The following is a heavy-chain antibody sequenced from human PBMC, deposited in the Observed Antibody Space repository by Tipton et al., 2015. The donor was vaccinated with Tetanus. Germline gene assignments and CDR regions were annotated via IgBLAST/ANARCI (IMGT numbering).Heavy chain of an antibody. Sequence: TLSLTCAVSGGSSSSFYWSWIRQPPGGGLEWIGEINQRGTTYNPSLKSRVTISVDTSQKQISLKVNSVTAADTAVYYCARDRGVRGGYYYYHGMDVWGQGTTVTVSS. J-gene: IGHJ6*02. CDR1: GGSSSSFY. V-gene: IGHV4-34*09. D-gene: IGHD3-10*01. CDR3: ARDRGVRGGYYYYHGMDV. CDR2: INQRGTT.